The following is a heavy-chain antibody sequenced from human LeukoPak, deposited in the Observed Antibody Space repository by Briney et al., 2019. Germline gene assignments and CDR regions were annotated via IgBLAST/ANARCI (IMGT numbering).Heavy chain of an antibody. CDR1: GFTFDDYA. Sequence: PGRSLRLFCAASGFTFDDYAMHWVRQAPGKGLEWVSGISWNSGSIGYADSVKGRFTISRDNAKNSLYLQMNSLRAEDTALYYCAKSHSSGWYEDAFDIWGQGTMVTVSS. CDR2: ISWNSGSI. J-gene: IGHJ3*02. D-gene: IGHD6-19*01. V-gene: IGHV3-9*01. CDR3: AKSHSSGWYEDAFDI.